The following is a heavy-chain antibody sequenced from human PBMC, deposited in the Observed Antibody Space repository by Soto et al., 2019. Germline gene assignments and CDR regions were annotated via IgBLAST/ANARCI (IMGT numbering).Heavy chain of an antibody. J-gene: IGHJ5*02. Sequence: AAVPVSCQPSVYSVTHYYIHWVRQAPPRGLEWMGWISAYKGNTNYAQKLQGRVTMTTDTSTSTAYMELRSLRSDDTAVYYCARVYCSGGSCYQNWFDPWGQGTLVTVSS. CDR2: ISAYKGNT. D-gene: IGHD2-15*01. CDR1: VYSVTHYY. V-gene: IGHV1-18*04. CDR3: ARVYCSGGSCYQNWFDP.